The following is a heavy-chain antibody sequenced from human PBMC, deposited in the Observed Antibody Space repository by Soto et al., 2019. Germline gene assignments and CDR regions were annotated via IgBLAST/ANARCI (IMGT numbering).Heavy chain of an antibody. V-gene: IGHV4-59*01. J-gene: IGHJ4*02. CDR2: IHYSGST. CDR1: GGSISSYY. CDR3: ARRGADTSGYYPL. Sequence: XATLSLTCTVSGGSISSYYWSWIRQSPGKGLEWIGYIHYSGSTDYNASLKSRVTISVGSSKNQFSLKLSSVTAADTAVYYCARRGADTSGYYPLWGQGTLVTVSS. D-gene: IGHD3-22*01.